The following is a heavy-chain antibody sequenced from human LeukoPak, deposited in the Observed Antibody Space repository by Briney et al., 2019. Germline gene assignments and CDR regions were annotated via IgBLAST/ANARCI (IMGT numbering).Heavy chain of an antibody. V-gene: IGHV3-21*01. CDR2: ISSSSSYI. Sequence: GRSLRLSCAASGVTLSSYSMNWVCKPPGKGLEWVSSISSSSSYIYYADSVKGLFTISRDNVKNSLYLQMNSLRAEDTAVYYCARVGYCSSTSCHDDAFDIWGKGTMVTVSS. CDR1: GVTLSSYS. CDR3: ARVGYCSSTSCHDDAFDI. J-gene: IGHJ3*02. D-gene: IGHD2-2*01.